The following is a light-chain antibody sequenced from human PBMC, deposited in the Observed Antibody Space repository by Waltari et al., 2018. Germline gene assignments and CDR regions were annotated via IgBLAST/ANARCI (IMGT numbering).Light chain of an antibody. CDR1: SNYVGRYDF. J-gene: IGLJ2*01. CDR3: SSYAGLGPVL. Sequence: QSALTPPASVSGSPGQSITISCIGISNYVGRYDFVSWYQQHPDRAPKVVISGDNKRPSGVPNRFSASNSGNTASLTISGLQAEDEAHYYCSSYAGLGPVLFGGGTKLTV. V-gene: IGLV2-23*01. CDR2: GDN.